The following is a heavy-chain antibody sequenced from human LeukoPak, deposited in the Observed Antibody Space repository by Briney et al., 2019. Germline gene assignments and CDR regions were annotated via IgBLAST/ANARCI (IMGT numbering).Heavy chain of an antibody. J-gene: IGHJ6*03. CDR2: IYYSGST. CDR3: AREIAAADYYYYYYMDV. Sequence: SETLSLTXTVSGGSISSYYWSWIRQPPGKGLEWIGYIYYSGSTNYNPSLKSRVTISVDTSKNQFSLKLSSVTAADTAVYYCAREIAAADYYYYYYMDVWGKGTTVTVSS. CDR1: GGSISSYY. D-gene: IGHD6-13*01. V-gene: IGHV4-59*01.